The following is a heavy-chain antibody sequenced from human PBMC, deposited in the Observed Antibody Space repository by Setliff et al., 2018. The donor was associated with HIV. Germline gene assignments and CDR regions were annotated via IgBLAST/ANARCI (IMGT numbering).Heavy chain of an antibody. J-gene: IGHJ4*02. D-gene: IGHD3-22*01. CDR3: ARDYYDSSGYIFFPGLPDY. V-gene: IGHV1-58*01. CDR1: GFSFTTST. CDR2: IVVGSGNT. Sequence: SVKVSCKASGFSFTTSTVQWARQARGQRLEWIGWIVVGSGNTNYAQKFQERVTITRVMSTSTAYMELSRLRSDDTAVYYCARDYYDSSGYIFFPGLPDYWGQGTLVTVSS.